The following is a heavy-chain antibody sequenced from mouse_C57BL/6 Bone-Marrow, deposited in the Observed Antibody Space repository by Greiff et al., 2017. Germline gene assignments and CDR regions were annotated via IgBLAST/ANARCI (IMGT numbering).Heavy chain of an antibody. Sequence: VKLVESGAELARPGASVKLSCKASGYTFTSYGISWVKQRTGQGLEWIGEIYPRSGNTYYNEKFKGKATLTADKSSSTAYMELSSLTSEDSAVYFCARADYSNYWFAYWGQGTLVTVSA. CDR1: GYTFTSYG. CDR3: ARADYSNYWFAY. D-gene: IGHD2-5*01. J-gene: IGHJ3*01. CDR2: IYPRSGNT. V-gene: IGHV1-81*01.